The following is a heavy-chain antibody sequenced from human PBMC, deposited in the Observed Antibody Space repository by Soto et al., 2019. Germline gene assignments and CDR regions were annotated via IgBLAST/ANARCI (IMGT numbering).Heavy chain of an antibody. CDR1: GGSFSGYY. CDR2: INHSGST. D-gene: IGHD2-2*01. V-gene: IGHV4-34*01. J-gene: IGHJ4*02. CDR3: ARGIGIRNIVVVPAAMQSDY. Sequence: QVQLQQWGAGLLKPSETLSLTCAVYGGSFSGYYWSWIRQPPGKGLEWIGDINHSGSTYYNPSLKSRVTISVDTSNNQFSLKLSSVTAADTAVHYCARGIGIRNIVVVPAAMQSDYWGQGNLVPGSS.